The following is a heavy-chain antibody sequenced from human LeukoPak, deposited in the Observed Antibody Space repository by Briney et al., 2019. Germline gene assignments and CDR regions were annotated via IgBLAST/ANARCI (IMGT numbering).Heavy chain of an antibody. CDR2: IRYDGSNK. Sequence: PGGSLRLSCAASGFTFSSYGKHWVRQAPGKGLEWVAFIRYDGSNKNYADSVKGRFTISRDNSKNTLYLQMNSLRAEDTAVYYCAKGYYDSSTNWYFDLWGRGTLVTVSS. J-gene: IGHJ2*01. CDR1: GFTFSSYG. V-gene: IGHV3-30*02. D-gene: IGHD3-22*01. CDR3: AKGYYDSSTNWYFDL.